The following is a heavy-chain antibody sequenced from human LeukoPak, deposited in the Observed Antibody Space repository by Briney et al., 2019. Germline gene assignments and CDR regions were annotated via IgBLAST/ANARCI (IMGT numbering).Heavy chain of an antibody. J-gene: IGHJ4*02. CDR1: GASITADF. Sequence: SETLSLTCTVSGASITADFWSWVRQSPEKGLEWIGYMFYSGDINYNPSLKGRVTISMDTSRNHLSLRLYSVTAADTAIYYCARKEGTHWGQGILVTASS. D-gene: IGHD1-1*01. V-gene: IGHV4-59*01. CDR3: ARKEGTH. CDR2: MFYSGDI.